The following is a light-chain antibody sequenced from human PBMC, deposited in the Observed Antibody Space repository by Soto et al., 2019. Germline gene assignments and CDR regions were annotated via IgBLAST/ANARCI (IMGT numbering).Light chain of an antibody. CDR1: SSNIGAGYG. CDR2: DNS. CDR3: QSYDSSLSLYV. V-gene: IGLV1-40*01. Sequence: QSVLTQPPSVSGAPGQRVTISCTGSSSNIGAGYGVHWYQQLPGTAPKLLIYDNSNRPSGVPDRFSGSKSGTSASLAITGLQAEDEADYYCQSYDSSLSLYVFGTATKVTVL. J-gene: IGLJ1*01.